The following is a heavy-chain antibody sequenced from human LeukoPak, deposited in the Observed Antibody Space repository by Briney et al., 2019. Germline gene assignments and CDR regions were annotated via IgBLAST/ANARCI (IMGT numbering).Heavy chain of an antibody. CDR3: AELGITMIGGV. D-gene: IGHD3-10*02. CDR1: GFSFTTYW. V-gene: IGHV3-48*04. CDR2: ISSSGSTI. J-gene: IGHJ6*04. Sequence: PPGGSLRLSCAASGFSFTTYWMGWVRQAPGKGLEWVSYISSSGSTIYYADSVKGRFTISRDNAKNSLYLQMNSLRAEDTAVYYCAELGITMIGGVWGKGTTVTISS.